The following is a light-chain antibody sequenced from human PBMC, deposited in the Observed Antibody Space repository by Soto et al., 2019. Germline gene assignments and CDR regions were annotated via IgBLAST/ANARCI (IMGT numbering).Light chain of an antibody. CDR3: VEALQTLT. V-gene: IGKV2-28*01. CDR1: QSLLNSDGYNC. J-gene: IGKJ2*01. Sequence: DIVITQSPLSLPVTPGEAASISCRSSQSLLNSDGYNCLEWYLQRPGQSPQLLIYLGSNRASGVPERISGSGSGTNFTLKISRVGAEDVGVYYCVEALQTLTFGQGTKVDIK. CDR2: LGS.